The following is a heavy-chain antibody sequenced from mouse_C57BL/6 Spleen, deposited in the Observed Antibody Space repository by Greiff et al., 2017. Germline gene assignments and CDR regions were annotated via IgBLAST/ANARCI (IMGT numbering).Heavy chain of an antibody. J-gene: IGHJ1*03. D-gene: IGHD1-1*01. V-gene: IGHV5-4*03. CDR2: ISDGGSYT. CDR3: ARAPTVVARYWYFDV. CDR1: GFTFSSYA. Sequence: EVMLVESGGGLVKPGGSLKLSCAASGFTFSSYAMSWVRQTPEKRLEWVATISDGGSYTYYPDNVKGRFTISRDNAKNNLYLQMSHLKSEDTAMYYCARAPTVVARYWYFDVWGTGTTVTVSS.